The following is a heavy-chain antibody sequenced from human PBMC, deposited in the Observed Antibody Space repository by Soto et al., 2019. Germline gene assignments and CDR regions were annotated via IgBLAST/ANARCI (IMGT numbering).Heavy chain of an antibody. Sequence: EVQLLESGGGLVQPGGSLRLSCAGSGFTLSNHAMSWVRQSPGRGLEWLSSLSGSGGTTYYAPSVRGRFAISRDTSTNTPFLQMNDLRADDTATYFCAKSRAYGGATDFDLWGQGTLVTVSS. D-gene: IGHD3-16*01. CDR2: LSGSGGTT. V-gene: IGHV3-23*01. CDR1: GFTLSNHA. J-gene: IGHJ4*02. CDR3: AKSRAYGGATDFDL.